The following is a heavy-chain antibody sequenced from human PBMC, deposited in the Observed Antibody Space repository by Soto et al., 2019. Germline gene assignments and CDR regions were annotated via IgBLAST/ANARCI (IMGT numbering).Heavy chain of an antibody. Sequence: GASLKISCKGSGYTFTHYWIGSVRQMPGKGLEWMGITYPGDSETRYSPSFQGQVTISVDKSINTAYLQWSSLKASDTAMYYCARPATYYDSWSGYYTDYYLDYWGQGTLVTVSS. CDR1: GYTFTHYW. D-gene: IGHD3-3*01. CDR3: ARPATYYDSWSGYYTDYYLDY. V-gene: IGHV5-51*01. CDR2: TYPGDSET. J-gene: IGHJ4*02.